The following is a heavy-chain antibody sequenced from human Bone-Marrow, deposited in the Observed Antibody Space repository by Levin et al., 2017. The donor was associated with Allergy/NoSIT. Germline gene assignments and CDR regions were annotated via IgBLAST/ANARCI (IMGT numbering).Heavy chain of an antibody. V-gene: IGHV3-66*02. Sequence: AGGSLRLSCAASGFTVSSNYMSWARQAPGKGLEWVSVIYSGGSTYYADSVKGRFTISRDNPKNTLYLQMNSLRAEDTAVYYCARKWATIDDYWGQGTLVTVSS. CDR2: IYSGGST. D-gene: IGHD5-12*01. J-gene: IGHJ4*02. CDR1: GFTVSSNY. CDR3: ARKWATIDDY.